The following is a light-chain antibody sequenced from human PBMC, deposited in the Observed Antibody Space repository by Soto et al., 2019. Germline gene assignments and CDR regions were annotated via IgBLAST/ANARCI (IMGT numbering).Light chain of an antibody. CDR1: QAVSSIL. V-gene: IGKV3-20*01. CDR2: GAS. J-gene: IGKJ4*01. Sequence: EVVLTQSSGTLSLSPGERATLSCRASQAVSSILLAWYQQKPGQAPRLLIYGASSRATGIPDRFSGSGSGTDFTLTVSRLELEDFAVYYCQQHGTSPIFGGGTKVEIK. CDR3: QQHGTSPI.